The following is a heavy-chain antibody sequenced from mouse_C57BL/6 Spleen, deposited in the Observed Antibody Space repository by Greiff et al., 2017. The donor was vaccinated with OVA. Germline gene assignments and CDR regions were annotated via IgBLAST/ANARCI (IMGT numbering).Heavy chain of an antibody. V-gene: IGHV1-76*01. CDR3: ARSESWFAY. CDR1: GYTFTDYY. J-gene: IGHJ3*01. CDR2: IYPGSGNT. Sequence: VQLQQSGAELVRPGASVKLSCKASGYTFTDYYINWVKQRPGQGLEWISRIYPGSGNTYYNEKFKGKATLTAEKSSSTAYMQLSSLTSEDSAVYFCARSESWFAYWGQGTLVTVSA.